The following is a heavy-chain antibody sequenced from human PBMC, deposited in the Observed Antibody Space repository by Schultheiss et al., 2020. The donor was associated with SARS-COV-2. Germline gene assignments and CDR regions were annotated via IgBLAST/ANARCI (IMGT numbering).Heavy chain of an antibody. D-gene: IGHD6-19*01. V-gene: IGHV5-51*01. CDR3: ARPPAYSSGWYKY. CDR1: GYSFTSYW. Sequence: GGSLRLSCKGSGYSFTSYWIAWVRQMPGKGLEWMGIIYPGDSDTRYSPSFQGQVTISADRSITTAYLQWSSLKASDTAVYYCARPPAYSSGWYKYWGQGTLVTVSS. J-gene: IGHJ4*02. CDR2: IYPGDSDT.